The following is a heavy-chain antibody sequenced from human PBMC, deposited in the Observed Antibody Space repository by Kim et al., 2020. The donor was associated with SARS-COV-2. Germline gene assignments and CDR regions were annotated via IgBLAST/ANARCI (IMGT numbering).Heavy chain of an antibody. CDR3: ARRVSGYSYGYDY. V-gene: IGHV5-51*01. Sequence: YSPSIQGQVTISADKSISTAYLQWSSLKAFDTAMYYCARRVSGYSYGYDYWGQGTLVTVSS. D-gene: IGHD5-18*01. J-gene: IGHJ4*02.